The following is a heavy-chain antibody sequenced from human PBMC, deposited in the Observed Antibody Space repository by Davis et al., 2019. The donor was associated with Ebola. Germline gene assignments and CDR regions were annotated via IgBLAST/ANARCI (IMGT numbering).Heavy chain of an antibody. D-gene: IGHD1-26*01. CDR1: VITFSSYA. CDR2: ISGSGGST. V-gene: IGHV3-23*01. J-gene: IGHJ4*02. Sequence: GESLKISCTDSVITFSSYAMTWVRQAPGKGLEWVSAISGSGGSTYYADSVKGRFTISRDNSKNTLYLQMNSLRAEDTAVYYCAKTPRWELSGPRFDYWGQGTLVTVSS. CDR3: AKTPRWELSGPRFDY.